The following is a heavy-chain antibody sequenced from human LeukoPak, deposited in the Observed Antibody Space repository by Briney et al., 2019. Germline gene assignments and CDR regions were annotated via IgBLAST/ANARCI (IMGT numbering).Heavy chain of an antibody. D-gene: IGHD5-12*01. CDR2: INHSGST. CDR1: GGSFSGYY. V-gene: IGHV4-34*01. Sequence: PSETLSLTXAVYGGSFSGYYWSWIRQPPGKGLEWIGEINHSGSTNYNPSLKSRVTISVDTSKNQSSLKLSSVTAADTAVYYCARSWLRLFVDPWGQGTLVTVSS. J-gene: IGHJ5*02. CDR3: ARSWLRLFVDP.